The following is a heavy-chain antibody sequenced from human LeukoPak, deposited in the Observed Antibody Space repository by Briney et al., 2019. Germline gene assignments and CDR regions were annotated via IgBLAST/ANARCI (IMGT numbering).Heavy chain of an antibody. D-gene: IGHD5-18*01. Sequence: KPSETLSLTCTVSGGSISSSSYYWGWIRQPPGKGLEWIGSIYYSGSTNYNPSLKSRVTISVDTSKNQFSLKLSSVTAADTAVYYCARQRYSYAEQDYWGQGTLVTVSS. CDR3: ARQRYSYAEQDY. CDR1: GGSISSSSYY. J-gene: IGHJ4*02. V-gene: IGHV4-39*01. CDR2: IYYSGST.